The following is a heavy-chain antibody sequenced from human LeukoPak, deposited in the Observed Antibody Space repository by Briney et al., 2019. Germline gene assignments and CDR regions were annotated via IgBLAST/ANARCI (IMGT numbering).Heavy chain of an antibody. CDR2: IFNSGSTM. CDR1: GFTFSDYF. J-gene: IGHJ1*01. Sequence: GGSLRLSCAASGFTFSDYFMTWIRQAPGKGLEWVSYIFNSGSTMYYADSVKGRFTISRDNAKNSLYLQMNSLRDEDTAVYFCVRGPYDSSVSRRDYFQHWGQGTLVTVSS. D-gene: IGHD3-22*01. V-gene: IGHV3-11*04. CDR3: VRGPYDSSVSRRDYFQH.